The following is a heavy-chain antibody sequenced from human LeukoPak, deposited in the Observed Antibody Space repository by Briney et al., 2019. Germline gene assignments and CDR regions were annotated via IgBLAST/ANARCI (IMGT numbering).Heavy chain of an antibody. D-gene: IGHD6-13*01. V-gene: IGHV1-18*01. J-gene: IGHJ3*02. CDR3: ARDPRIAAAGSDAFDI. CDR1: GYTFTSYG. Sequence: ASVKVSCKASGYTFTSYGISWVRQAPGQGLEWMGWISAYNGNTNYAQKLQGRVTMTTDTSTSTAYVELRSLRSDDTAVYYCARDPRIAAAGSDAFDIWGQGTMVTVSS. CDR2: ISAYNGNT.